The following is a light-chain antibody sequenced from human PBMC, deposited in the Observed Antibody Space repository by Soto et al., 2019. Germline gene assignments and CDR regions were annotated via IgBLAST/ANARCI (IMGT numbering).Light chain of an antibody. V-gene: IGKV3-15*01. CDR2: DAS. Sequence: EIVMTQSPAALSVSPGERATLSCKASQSVSSNLAWYQQKPGQAPRLLIYDASTRATGIPARFSGSGSGTDFILTISSLQSEDFAVYFCQQYNNWPPWTFGQGTKVETK. J-gene: IGKJ1*01. CDR1: QSVSSN. CDR3: QQYNNWPPWT.